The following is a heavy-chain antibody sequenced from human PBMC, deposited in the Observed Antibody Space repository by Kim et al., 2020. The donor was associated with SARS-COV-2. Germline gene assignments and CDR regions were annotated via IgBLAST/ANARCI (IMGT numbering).Heavy chain of an antibody. CDR1: GFTFSDYY. Sequence: GGSLRLSCAASGFTFSDYYMSWIRQAPGKGLEWVSYISSSSSYTNYADSVKGRFTISRDNAKNSLYLQMNSLRAEDSAVYYCARDFEGGNSPPPGGTTFGMDVWGQGTTVTVSS. CDR2: ISSSSSYT. CDR3: ARDFEGGNSPPPGGTTFGMDV. V-gene: IGHV3-11*05. D-gene: IGHD2-21*02. J-gene: IGHJ6*02.